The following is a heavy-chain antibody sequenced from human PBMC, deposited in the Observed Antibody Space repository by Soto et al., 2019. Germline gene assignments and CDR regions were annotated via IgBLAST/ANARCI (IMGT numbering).Heavy chain of an antibody. D-gene: IGHD2-15*01. CDR3: ARDHYCSGDTCYLISFDY. V-gene: IGHV1-3*01. CDR2: INAGNGNT. CDR1: GYTFTSYA. Sequence: ASVKVSCKASGYTFTSYAMHWVRQAPGQRLEWMGWINAGNGNTKYSQKFQGRVTITRDTSASTAYMELNSLRDEDTAVYYCARDHYCSGDTCYLISFDYWGQGTQVTVSS. J-gene: IGHJ4*02.